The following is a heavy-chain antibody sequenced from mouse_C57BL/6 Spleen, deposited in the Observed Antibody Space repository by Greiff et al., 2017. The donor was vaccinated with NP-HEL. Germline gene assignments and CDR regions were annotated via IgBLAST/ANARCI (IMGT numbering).Heavy chain of an antibody. CDR2: IYPGSGST. CDR1: GYTFTSYW. J-gene: IGHJ4*01. Sequence: QVQLQQPGAELVKPGASVKMSCKASGYTFTSYWITWVKQRPGQGLEWIGDIYPGSGSTNYNEKFKSKATLTVDTSSSTAYMQLSSLTSEDSAVYYCARGDYYGSSEGYYAMDYWGQGTSVTVSS. V-gene: IGHV1-55*01. D-gene: IGHD1-1*01. CDR3: ARGDYYGSSEGYYAMDY.